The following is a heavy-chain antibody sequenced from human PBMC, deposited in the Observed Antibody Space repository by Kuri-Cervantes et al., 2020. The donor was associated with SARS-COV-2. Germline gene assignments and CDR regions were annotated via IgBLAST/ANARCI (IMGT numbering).Heavy chain of an antibody. CDR1: GYTFTNYG. D-gene: IGHD2-15*01. J-gene: IGHJ4*02. CDR3: ARGIVVVVAAMGYFDY. Sequence: ASVKVSCKASGYTFTNYGISWVRQAPGQGLEWMGWINGYNDNTKYAQKLQGRVTMTTDTSTSTAYMELRSLRSDDTAVCYCARGIVVVVAAMGYFDYWGQGTLVTVSS. CDR2: INGYNDNT. V-gene: IGHV1-18*04.